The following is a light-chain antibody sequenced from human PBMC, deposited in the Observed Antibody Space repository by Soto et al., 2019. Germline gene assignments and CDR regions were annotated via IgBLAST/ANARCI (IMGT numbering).Light chain of an antibody. V-gene: IGLV2-23*01. CDR1: SSDVGSYNL. J-gene: IGLJ2*01. Sequence: QSVLTQPASVSGSPGQSITISCTGTSSDVGSYNLVSWYQLSPGKAPKLMIYEGSRRPSGVSDRFSGSKSGNTASLTISGLQAEDEADYFCCSYAGSRSLVFGGGTKVTVL. CDR3: CSYAGSRSLV. CDR2: EGS.